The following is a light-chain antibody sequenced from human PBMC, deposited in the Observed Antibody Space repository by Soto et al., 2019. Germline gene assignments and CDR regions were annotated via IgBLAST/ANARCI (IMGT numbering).Light chain of an antibody. Sequence: QSVLTQPPSVSGAPGQRVTISCTESSSNIGAGYDVHWYQQLPGTAPKLLIYGNSNRPSGVPDRFSGSKPGTSASLAITGLQAEDEADYYCQSYDSSLSGYVFGTGTKVTVL. CDR1: SSNIGAGYD. CDR2: GNS. V-gene: IGLV1-40*01. CDR3: QSYDSSLSGYV. J-gene: IGLJ1*01.